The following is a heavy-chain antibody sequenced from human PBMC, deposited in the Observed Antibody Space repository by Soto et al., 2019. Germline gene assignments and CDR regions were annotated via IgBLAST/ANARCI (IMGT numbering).Heavy chain of an antibody. Sequence: LSLTCTVSGGSISSGDYYWSWIRQPPGKGLEWIGYIYYSGSTYYNPSLKSRVTISVDTSKNQFSLKLSSVTAADTAVYYCARVHYDILTGWDFYGMDVWGQGTTVTVS. CDR2: IYYSGST. V-gene: IGHV4-30-4*01. J-gene: IGHJ6*02. D-gene: IGHD3-9*01. CDR1: GGSISSGDYY. CDR3: ARVHYDILTGWDFYGMDV.